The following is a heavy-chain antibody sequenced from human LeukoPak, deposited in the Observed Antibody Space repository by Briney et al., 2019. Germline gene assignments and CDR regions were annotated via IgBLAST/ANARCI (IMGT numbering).Heavy chain of an antibody. Sequence: SVKVSCKASGGTFSTYAINWVRQAPGQGLEWMGRIIAILSQANYAQKFQGRVSITADESTTTAYMELSSLSSEDTAVYYCATGGGYTDAFDIWGKGTMVTVSS. J-gene: IGHJ3*02. V-gene: IGHV1-69*11. D-gene: IGHD5-12*01. CDR3: ATGGGYTDAFDI. CDR2: IIAILSQA. CDR1: GGTFSTYA.